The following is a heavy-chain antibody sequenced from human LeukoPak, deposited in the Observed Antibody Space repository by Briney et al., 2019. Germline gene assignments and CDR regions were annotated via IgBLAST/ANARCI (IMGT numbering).Heavy chain of an antibody. CDR3: ARSPDILTGENFDY. J-gene: IGHJ4*02. CDR2: INPKSGGT. D-gene: IGHD3-9*01. Sequence: ASVRVSCKASGYTFSGYYMHWVRQAPGQGLEWMGWINPKSGGTNEAQKFHDRVTMTRDTSIRTAYMEVSRLRSDDTAVYYCARSPDILTGENFDYWGQGTLVTVSS. V-gene: IGHV1-2*02. CDR1: GYTFSGYY.